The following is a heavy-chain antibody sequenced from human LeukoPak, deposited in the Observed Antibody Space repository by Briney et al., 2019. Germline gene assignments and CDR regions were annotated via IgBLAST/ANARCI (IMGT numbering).Heavy chain of an antibody. Sequence: SETLSLTCTVSGGSIRPYFWSWIRQPAGKGLEWIGRITSAGDTVYNPSLRGRVTMSLDTSKNQFSLILNSVTASDTALYYCAREDLKLPHNWFDPWGQGTLVTVSS. CDR2: ITSAGDT. CDR1: GGSIRPYF. J-gene: IGHJ5*02. V-gene: IGHV4-4*07. CDR3: AREDLKLPHNWFDP.